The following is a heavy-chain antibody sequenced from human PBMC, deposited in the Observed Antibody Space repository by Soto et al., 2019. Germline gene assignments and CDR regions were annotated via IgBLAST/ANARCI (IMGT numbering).Heavy chain of an antibody. CDR1: GGSFSGYY. Sequence: PSETLSLTCAVYGGSFSGYYWSWIRQPPGKGLEWIGEINHSGSTNYNPSLKSRVTISVDTSKNQFSLKLSSVTAADTAVYYCARGDYGDYGYFDYWGQGTLVTVSS. CDR3: ARGDYGDYGYFDY. V-gene: IGHV4-34*01. J-gene: IGHJ4*02. CDR2: INHSGST. D-gene: IGHD4-17*01.